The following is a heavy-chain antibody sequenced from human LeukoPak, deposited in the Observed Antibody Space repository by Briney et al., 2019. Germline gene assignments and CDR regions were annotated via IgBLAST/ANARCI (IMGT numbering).Heavy chain of an antibody. CDR3: ARDPGAPWSAAGSYYFDY. V-gene: IGHV4-61*02. J-gene: IGHJ4*02. CDR2: IYTSGST. CDR1: GGSISSGSYY. D-gene: IGHD6-13*01. Sequence: PSETLSLTCTVSGGSISSGSYYWSWIRQPAGKGLEWIGRIYTSGSTNYNPSLKSRVTMSVDTSKNQFSLKLSSVTAADTAVYYCARDPGAPWSAAGSYYFDYWGQGTLVTVSS.